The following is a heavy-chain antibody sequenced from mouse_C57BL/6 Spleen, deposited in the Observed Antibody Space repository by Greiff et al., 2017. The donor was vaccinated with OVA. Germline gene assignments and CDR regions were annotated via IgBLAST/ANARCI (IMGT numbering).Heavy chain of an antibody. CDR2: INPSTGGT. V-gene: IGHV1-42*01. Sequence: VQLKESGPELVKPGASVKISCKASGYSFTGYYMNWVKQSPEKSLEWIGGINPSTGGTTYNQKFKAKATLTVDKSSSTAYMQLKSLTSEDSAVYYCARDHYYAMDYWGQGTSVTVSS. J-gene: IGHJ4*01. CDR1: GYSFTGYY. CDR3: ARDHYYAMDY.